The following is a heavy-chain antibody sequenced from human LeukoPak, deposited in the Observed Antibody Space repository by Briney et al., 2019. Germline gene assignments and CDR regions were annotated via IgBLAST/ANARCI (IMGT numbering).Heavy chain of an antibody. CDR3: AREGTMVRGVITQYYYYYGMDV. D-gene: IGHD3-10*01. Sequence: ASVKLSCKASGYTFTGYYMHWVRQAPGQGLEWIGWINPNSGDTNYAQKFQGRVTMTRDTSISTAYMELSRLRSDDTAVYYCAREGTMVRGVITQYYYYYGMDVWGQGTTVTVSS. J-gene: IGHJ6*02. CDR2: INPNSGDT. CDR1: GYTFTGYY. V-gene: IGHV1-2*02.